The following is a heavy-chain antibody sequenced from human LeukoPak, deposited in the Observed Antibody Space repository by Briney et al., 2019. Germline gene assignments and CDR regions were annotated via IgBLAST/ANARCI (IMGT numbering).Heavy chain of an antibody. CDR1: GGSISSGGYY. Sequence: SQTLSLTCTVSGGSISSGGYYWSWIRQHPGKGLEWIGYIYYSGSTYYNPSLKSRVTISVDTSKNQFSLKLSSVTAADTAVYYCAREGTTVTAFDPWGQGTLVTVSS. J-gene: IGHJ5*02. D-gene: IGHD4-17*01. CDR2: IYYSGST. CDR3: AREGTTVTAFDP. V-gene: IGHV4-31*03.